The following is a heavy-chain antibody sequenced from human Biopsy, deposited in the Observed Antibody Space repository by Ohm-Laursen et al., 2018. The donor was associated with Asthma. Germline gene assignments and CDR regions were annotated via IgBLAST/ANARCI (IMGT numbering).Heavy chain of an antibody. CDR1: GFTFSSYG. D-gene: IGHD6-19*01. CDR3: SREEPTSGWYQGSILR. Sequence: SLRISCKASGFTFSSYGMHWVRQAPGKGLEWVACISYDGSNKYYADSVKGRSTISRDNSKNTLYLQMNSLRAEDTAVYYCSREEPTSGWYQGSILRWGQGTLVTVSS. V-gene: IGHV3-30*03. J-gene: IGHJ4*02. CDR2: ISYDGSNK.